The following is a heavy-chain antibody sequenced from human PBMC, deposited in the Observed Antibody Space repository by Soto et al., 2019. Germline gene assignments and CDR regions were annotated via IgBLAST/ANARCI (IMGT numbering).Heavy chain of an antibody. CDR1: GGSISSSSYY. CDR2: IYYSGST. J-gene: IGHJ4*02. V-gene: IGHV4-39*01. D-gene: IGHD2-15*01. Sequence: PSETLSLTCTVSGGSISSSSYYWGWIRQPPGKGLEWIGSIYYSGSTYYNPSLKSRVTISVDTSKNQFSLKLSSVTAADTAVYYCASPGQVAAYYFDYWGQVTLVPV. CDR3: ASPGQVAAYYFDY.